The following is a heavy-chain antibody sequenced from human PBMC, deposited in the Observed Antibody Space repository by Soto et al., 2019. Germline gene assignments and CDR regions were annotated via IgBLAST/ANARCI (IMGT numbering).Heavy chain of an antibody. CDR1: GFSLITSGVG. V-gene: IGHV2-5*02. D-gene: IGHD5-12*01. Sequence: QVTLKESGPTLVKPTQTLMLTCTFSGFSLITSGVGVGWLRQPPGKALEWLAVIHWDDDKRYSPSLKSRLTITKDTSKNEVVLTMTNIDPVDTATYYCARYLRPAAAFDIWGQGTMATVSS. J-gene: IGHJ3*02. CDR2: IHWDDDK. CDR3: ARYLRPAAAFDI.